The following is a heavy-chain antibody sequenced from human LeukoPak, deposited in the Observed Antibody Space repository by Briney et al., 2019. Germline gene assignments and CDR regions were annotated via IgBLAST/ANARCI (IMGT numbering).Heavy chain of an antibody. CDR3: ARVGSRYYDSSGYYSNWFDP. Sequence: SETLSLTCTVSGGSISSYYRSWIRQPPGKGLEWIGYIYYSGSTNYNPSLKSRVTISVDTSKNQFSLKLSSVTAVDTAVYYCARVGSRYYDSSGYYSNWFDPWGQGTLVTASS. D-gene: IGHD3-22*01. CDR2: IYYSGST. V-gene: IGHV4-59*01. J-gene: IGHJ5*02. CDR1: GGSISSYY.